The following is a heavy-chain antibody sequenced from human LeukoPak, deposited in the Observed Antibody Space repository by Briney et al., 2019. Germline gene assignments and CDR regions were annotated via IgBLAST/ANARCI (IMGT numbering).Heavy chain of an antibody. J-gene: IGHJ4*02. D-gene: IGHD6-13*01. CDR3: AREPIAAAEPKYY. Sequence: ASVKVSCKASGGTFNSYAISWVRQAPGQGLEWMGGIIPIFGTANYAQKFQGRVTITADESTSTAYMELSSLRSEDTAVYYCAREPIAAAEPKYYWGQGTLVTVSS. CDR2: IIPIFGTA. V-gene: IGHV1-69*13. CDR1: GGTFNSYA.